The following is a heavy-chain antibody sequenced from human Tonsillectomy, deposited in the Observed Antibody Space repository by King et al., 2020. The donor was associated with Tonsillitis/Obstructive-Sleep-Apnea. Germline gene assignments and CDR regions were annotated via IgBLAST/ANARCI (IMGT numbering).Heavy chain of an antibody. CDR2: GYQSGSS. CDR3: AKRDLRLYFDY. Sequence: VQLQESGPGLVKPSGTLSLTCAVSGASISTSNWWSWVRQPPGRGLEWIGEGYQSGSSSDNPSLKSRVTLSLDKSKTQFSLNLTSVTAADTAVYYCAKRDLRLYFDYWGQGTLVTVSS. V-gene: IGHV4-4*02. CDR1: GASISTSNW. D-gene: IGHD6-25*01. J-gene: IGHJ4*02.